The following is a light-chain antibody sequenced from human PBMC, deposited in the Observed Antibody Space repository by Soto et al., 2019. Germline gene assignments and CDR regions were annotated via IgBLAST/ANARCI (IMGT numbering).Light chain of an antibody. Sequence: EIVLTQSPATLSLSPGDRATLSCRASQSVSNYLAWYQQKPGQAPRLLIYDASNRATGIPAGFSGSGSGTDFTLTISSLEPEDFAIYYCQQRSNWPLLTFGGGTKVEIK. CDR3: QQRSNWPLLT. CDR1: QSVSNY. V-gene: IGKV3-11*01. J-gene: IGKJ4*01. CDR2: DAS.